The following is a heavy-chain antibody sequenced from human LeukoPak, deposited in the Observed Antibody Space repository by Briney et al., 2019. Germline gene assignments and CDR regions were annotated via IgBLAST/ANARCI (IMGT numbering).Heavy chain of an antibody. V-gene: IGHV1-2*02. CDR1: GYTLTEFS. J-gene: IGHJ4*02. CDR2: ISPNSGGT. Sequence: ASVKVSCKVSGYTLTEFSMHWVRQAPGQGLEWMGWISPNSGGTNYAQKFQGRVTMTRDTSISTAYMELSRLRSDDTAVYYCARISIAVAGEIDYWGQGTLVTVSS. CDR3: ARISIAVAGEIDY. D-gene: IGHD6-19*01.